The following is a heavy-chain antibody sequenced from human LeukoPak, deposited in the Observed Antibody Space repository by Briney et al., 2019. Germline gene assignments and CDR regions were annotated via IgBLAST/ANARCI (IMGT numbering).Heavy chain of an antibody. CDR3: ARESREGLNPVLSFDY. J-gene: IGHJ4*02. D-gene: IGHD5-24*01. CDR1: DFIVSGEY. Sequence: GGSLRLSCAASDFIVSGEYMNWVRQAPGKGLEWVSLISSDGRTYYSDSVKGRFTISRDNAQDSLYLQMNSLRDEDSGVYYCARESREGLNPVLSFDYWGQGTHVTVSS. V-gene: IGHV3-53*01. CDR2: ISSDGRT.